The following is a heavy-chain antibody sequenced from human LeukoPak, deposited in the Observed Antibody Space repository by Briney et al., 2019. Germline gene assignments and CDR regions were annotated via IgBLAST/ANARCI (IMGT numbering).Heavy chain of an antibody. V-gene: IGHV4-39*07. Sequence: SETLSLTCTVSGGSISSSSYYWGWIRQPPGKGLEWIGSIYYSGSTYYNPSLKSRVTISVDTSKNQFSLKLSSVTAADTAVYYCARRSSDQGYFDYWGQGTLATVSS. CDR3: ARRSSDQGYFDY. CDR1: GGSISSSSYY. CDR2: IYYSGST. J-gene: IGHJ4*02.